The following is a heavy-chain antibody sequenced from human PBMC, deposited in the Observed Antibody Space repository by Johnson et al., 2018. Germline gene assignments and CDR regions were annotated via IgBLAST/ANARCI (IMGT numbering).Heavy chain of an antibody. CDR2: ISSSSSYI. V-gene: IGHV3-21*01. Sequence: QLVESGVGLVTPGGSLRLSCAASGFPFSSYSMNWVRQAPGKGLEWVSSISSSSSYIYYAASVKGRFTISRDNAKNSLYLQMNSLRAEDTAVDYCARDGGDFGVVTHYYYGMDVWGQGTTVTVSS. CDR3: ARDGGDFGVVTHYYYGMDV. D-gene: IGHD3-3*01. CDR1: GFPFSSYS. J-gene: IGHJ6*02.